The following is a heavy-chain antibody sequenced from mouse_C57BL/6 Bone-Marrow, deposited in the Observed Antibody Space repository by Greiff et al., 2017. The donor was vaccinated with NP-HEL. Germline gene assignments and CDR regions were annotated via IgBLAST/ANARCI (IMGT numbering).Heavy chain of an antibody. J-gene: IGHJ2*01. CDR1: GYTFTSYW. V-gene: IGHV1-64*01. Sequence: VQLQQPGAELVKPGASVKLSCKASGYTFTSYWMHWVKQRPGQGLEWIGMIHPNSGSTNYNEKFKSKATVTVDKSSSTAYMQLSSLTSEDSAVYYCARSSCYYPIDYWGQGTTLTVSS. D-gene: IGHD2-1*01. CDR3: ARSSCYYPIDY. CDR2: IHPNSGST.